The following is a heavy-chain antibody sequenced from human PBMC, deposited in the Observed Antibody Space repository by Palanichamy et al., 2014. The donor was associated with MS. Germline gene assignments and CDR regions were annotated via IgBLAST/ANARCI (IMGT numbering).Heavy chain of an antibody. V-gene: IGHV4-34*01. CDR2: INHSGST. J-gene: IGHJ3*02. Sequence: QVQLQQWGAGLLKPSETLSLTCAVYGGSFSGYYWSWIRQPPGKGLEWIGEINHSGSTNYNPSLKSRVTISVDTSKNQFSLKLSSVTAADTAVYYCARGRSSGYYYFVVFDIWGQGTMVTVSS. D-gene: IGHD3-22*01. CDR1: GGSFSGYY. CDR3: ARGRSSGYYYFVVFDI.